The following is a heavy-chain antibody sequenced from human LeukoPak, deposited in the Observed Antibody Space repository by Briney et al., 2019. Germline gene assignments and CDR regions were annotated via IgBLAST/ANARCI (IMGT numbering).Heavy chain of an antibody. CDR2: IYYSGST. V-gene: IGHV4-59*08. Sequence: SETLSLTCTVSGGSISSYYWSWIRQPPGKGLEWIGYIYYSGSTNHNPSLRSRVTISVDTSKNQFSLKRSSVTAADTAVYYCARHILYIAAADYGMDVWGQGTTVTVSS. CDR1: GGSISSYY. CDR3: ARHILYIAAADYGMDV. J-gene: IGHJ6*02. D-gene: IGHD6-13*01.